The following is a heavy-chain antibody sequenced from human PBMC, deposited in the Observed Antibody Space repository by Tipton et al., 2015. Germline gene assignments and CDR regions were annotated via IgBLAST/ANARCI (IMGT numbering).Heavy chain of an antibody. J-gene: IGHJ4*02. Sequence: LRLSCAVSAYSISSDYYWGWIRQPPGKGLEWIGSISHSGNTYYNPSLKSRVTTSRDTSKNQFSLKLTSVTAADTAVYYCACQDYDSLTRDYQTVDYWGQGTLVTVSS. D-gene: IGHD3-9*01. CDR2: ISHSGNT. V-gene: IGHV4-38-2*01. CDR3: ACQDYDSLTRDYQTVDY. CDR1: AYSISSDYY.